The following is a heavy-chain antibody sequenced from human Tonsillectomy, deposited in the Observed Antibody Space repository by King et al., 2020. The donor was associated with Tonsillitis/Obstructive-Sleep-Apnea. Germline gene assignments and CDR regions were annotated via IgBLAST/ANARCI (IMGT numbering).Heavy chain of an antibody. D-gene: IGHD3-16*01. Sequence: QLQESGPGLVKPSETLSLTCTVSGGSINSYYWSWIRQPPGKGLEWIGYIYYSGGTKYNPSLKSRVSISIDTSKNQFSLKLTSVTAADTAVYYCAREGDDAFDIWVQGTMVTVSS. CDR3: AREGDDAFDI. V-gene: IGHV4-59*01. CDR1: GGSINSYY. J-gene: IGHJ3*02. CDR2: IYYSGGT.